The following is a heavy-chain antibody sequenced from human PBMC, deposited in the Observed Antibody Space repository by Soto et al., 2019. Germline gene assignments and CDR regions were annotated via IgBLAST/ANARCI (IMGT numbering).Heavy chain of an antibody. CDR2: IYYSGST. V-gene: IGHV4-59*08. CDR3: ARPRYCSGGSCSNRDAFDI. J-gene: IGHJ3*02. Sequence: PSETLYLTCTVSGGSISSYYLSWIRQPPGKGREWIGYIYYSGSTNYNPSLKSRVTISVDTSKNQFSLKLSSVTAADTAVYYCARPRYCSGGSCSNRDAFDIWGQGTMVTVSS. CDR1: GGSISSYY. D-gene: IGHD2-15*01.